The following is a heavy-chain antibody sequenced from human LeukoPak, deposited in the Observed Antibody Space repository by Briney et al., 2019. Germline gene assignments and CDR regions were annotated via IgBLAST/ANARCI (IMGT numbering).Heavy chain of an antibody. D-gene: IGHD2/OR15-2a*01. CDR2: ISDIGSI. J-gene: IGHJ4*02. Sequence: PSQTLSLTCTVSGGSISSGGYYWSWIRQPPGKGLEWIAYISDIGSINYNPSLKSRVTISLDTSKNQFSLKLSSVTAAVTAVYYCAGHHPRNTVDFWGQGTLVTVSS. CDR3: AGHHPRNTVDF. V-gene: IGHV4-61*08. CDR1: GGSISSGGYY.